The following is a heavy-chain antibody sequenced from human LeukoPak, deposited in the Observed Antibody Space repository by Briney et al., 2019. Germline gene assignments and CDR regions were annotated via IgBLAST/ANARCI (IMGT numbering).Heavy chain of an antibody. D-gene: IGHD6-13*01. V-gene: IGHV4-34*01. CDR3: AREGGSSWYSRDYYYIDV. J-gene: IGHJ6*03. CDR1: GGSFSGYY. Sequence: KASETLSLTCAVYGGSFSGYYWSWIRQPPGKGLEWIGEINHSGSTNYNQSLKSRVTISVDTSENQFSLKLSSGTAADTAVYYCAREGGSSWYSRDYYYIDVWGKGTTVTVSS. CDR2: INHSGST.